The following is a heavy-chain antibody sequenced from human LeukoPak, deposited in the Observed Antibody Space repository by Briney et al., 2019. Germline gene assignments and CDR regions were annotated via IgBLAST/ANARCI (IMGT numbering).Heavy chain of an antibody. CDR1: GGTFRSFC. D-gene: IGHD6-13*01. J-gene: IGHJ4*02. CDR3: TRGSAGIAPATTKNYFDS. CDR2: IITVFGVP. Sequence: SGKVSCKASGGTFRSFCMNWVRQAPGQGLELMGGIITVFGVPNYAQKFQGRVTISADELTTTVHMEVTSLRSEDTAVYYCTRGSAGIAPATTKNYFDSWGQGTPVIVSS. V-gene: IGHV1-69*13.